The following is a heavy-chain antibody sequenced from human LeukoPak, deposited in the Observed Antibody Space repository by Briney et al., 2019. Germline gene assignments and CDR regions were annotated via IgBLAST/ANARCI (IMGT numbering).Heavy chain of an antibody. Sequence: GGSLRLSCAASGFPFSNHAMNWIRQAPGKGLEWLSYISSSSSVIYYVESVKGRFTISRDNAKNSLYLQMSSLRAEDTAVYYCARDSRQQLPHWGQGTLVTVSS. CDR3: ARDSRQQLPH. CDR1: GFPFSNHA. V-gene: IGHV3-48*01. D-gene: IGHD6-13*01. CDR2: ISSSSSVI. J-gene: IGHJ4*02.